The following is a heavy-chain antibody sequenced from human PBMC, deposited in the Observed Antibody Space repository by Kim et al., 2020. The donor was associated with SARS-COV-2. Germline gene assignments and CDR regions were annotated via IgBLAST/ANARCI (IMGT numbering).Heavy chain of an antibody. CDR3: TTGRPGYSSSWYLSYYYYGMDV. CDR2: IKSKTDGGTT. CDR1: GFTFSNAW. V-gene: IGHV3-15*01. J-gene: IGHJ6*02. D-gene: IGHD6-13*01. Sequence: GGSLRLSCAASGFTFSNAWMSWVRQAPGKGLEWVGRIKSKTDGGTTDYAAPVKGRFTISRDDSKNTLYLQMNSLKTEDTAVYYCTTGRPGYSSSWYLSYYYYGMDVWGQGTTVTVSS.